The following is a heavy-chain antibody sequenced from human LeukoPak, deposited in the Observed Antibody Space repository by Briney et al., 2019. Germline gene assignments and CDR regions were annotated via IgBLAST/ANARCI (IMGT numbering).Heavy chain of an antibody. Sequence: PSETLSLTCAVSTDSITSNWWSWVRQPPGKGLEWIGEVHKSGSTNYYPSLQSRVTISIDKSKNQIALELTSVTAADTAVYYCAKEIVGAPTPGAYWGQGILVTVSS. CDR2: VHKSGST. J-gene: IGHJ4*02. CDR3: AKEIVGAPTPGAY. D-gene: IGHD1-26*01. CDR1: TDSITSNW. V-gene: IGHV4-4*02.